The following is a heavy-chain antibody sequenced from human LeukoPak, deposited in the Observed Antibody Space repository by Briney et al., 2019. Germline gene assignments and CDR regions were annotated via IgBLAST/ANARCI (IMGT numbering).Heavy chain of an antibody. CDR1: GYTLTSYG. D-gene: IGHD3-22*01. CDR3: ATPSSGYYYVSAFGI. J-gene: IGHJ3*02. V-gene: IGHV1-18*01. CDR2: ISAYNGNT. Sequence: ASVKVSCKASGYTLTSYGISWVRQAPGQGLEWMGWISAYNGNTNYAQKLQGRVTMTTDTSTSTAYMELRSLRSDDTAVYYCATPSSGYYYVSAFGIWGQGTMVTVSS.